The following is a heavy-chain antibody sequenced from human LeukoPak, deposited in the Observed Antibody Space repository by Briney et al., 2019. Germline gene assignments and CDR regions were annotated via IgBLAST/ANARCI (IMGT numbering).Heavy chain of an antibody. CDR1: GYTFTSYY. CDR2: INPSGGST. CDR3: ARAEIAVAGPDY. Sequence: ASVKVSCKASGYTFTSYYMHWVRQAPGQGLEWMGIINPSGGSTSYAQKFQGRVTMTRDTSTSTVYMELSSMRSEDTAVYYCARAEIAVAGPDYWGQGTLVTVSS. V-gene: IGHV1-46*01. D-gene: IGHD6-19*01. J-gene: IGHJ4*02.